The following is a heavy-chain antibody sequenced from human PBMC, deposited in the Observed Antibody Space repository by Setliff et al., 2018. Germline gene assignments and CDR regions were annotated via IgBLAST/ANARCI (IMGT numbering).Heavy chain of an antibody. D-gene: IGHD2-15*01. V-gene: IGHV3-23*01. Sequence: GGSLRLSCAASGLTFSSHTMNWVRQGPGKRLEWVSIINVGGTNTYYRDSVKGRFTISRDNSKSTLYLQMSSLRAEDTAVYYCAREDDVNTCDIWGQGTLVTVSS. CDR1: GLTFSSHT. CDR3: AREDDVNTCDI. J-gene: IGHJ4*02. CDR2: INVGGTNT.